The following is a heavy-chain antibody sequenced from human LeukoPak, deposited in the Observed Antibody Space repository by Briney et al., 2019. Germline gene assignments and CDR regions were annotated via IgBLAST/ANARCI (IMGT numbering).Heavy chain of an antibody. J-gene: IGHJ3*02. V-gene: IGHV4-59*08. CDR3: ARHQHSVVVITTEVAFDI. D-gene: IGHD3-22*01. Sequence: SETLSLTCTVSGGSISSYYWSWIRQPPGKGLEWIGYIYYSGSTNYNPSLKSRVTISVDTSKNQLSLKLSSVTAADTAVYYCARHQHSVVVITTEVAFDIWGQGTMVTVSS. CDR2: IYYSGST. CDR1: GGSISSYY.